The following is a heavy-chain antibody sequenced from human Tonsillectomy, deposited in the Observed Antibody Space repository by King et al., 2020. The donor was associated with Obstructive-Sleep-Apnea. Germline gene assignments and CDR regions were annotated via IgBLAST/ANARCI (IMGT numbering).Heavy chain of an antibody. D-gene: IGHD5-24*01. CDR2: INPLGGTT. J-gene: IGHJ4*02. V-gene: IGHV1-46*02. Sequence: QLVQSGSVVKKPGASVKVSCKASGYTFNSYYMHWVRQAPGQGLEWMGMINPLGGTTTKAQKFQGRLTMTRDTSTSTVFMDLSSLRSEETAVYYCVRDEKGDLSRHVSFDYWGQGTLVTVSS. CDR1: GYTFNSYY. CDR3: VRDEKGDLSRHVSFDY.